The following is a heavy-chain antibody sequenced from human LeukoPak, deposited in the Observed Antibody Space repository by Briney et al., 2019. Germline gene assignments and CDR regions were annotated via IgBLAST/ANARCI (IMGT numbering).Heavy chain of an antibody. V-gene: IGHV4-59*01. CDR3: ARDRWVVTAIGLRIDAFDI. D-gene: IGHD2-21*02. CDR2: IYYSGST. Sequence: SETLSLTCTVSGGSISSYYWSWIRQPPGKGLEWIGYIYYSGSTNYNPSLKSRVTISVDTSKNQFSLKLSSVTAADTAVYCCARDRWVVTAIGLRIDAFDIWGQGTMVTVSS. J-gene: IGHJ3*02. CDR1: GGSISSYY.